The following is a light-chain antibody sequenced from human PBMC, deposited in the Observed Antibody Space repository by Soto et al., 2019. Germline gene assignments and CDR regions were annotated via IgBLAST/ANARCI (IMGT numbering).Light chain of an antibody. V-gene: IGKV1-33*01. CDR3: QQYGHLIT. CDR2: DAS. Sequence: DIQMTQSPSSLSASVGDRVTITFQASQDISNYLNWYQQKLGKAPKLLIYDASNLETGVPSRFSGSGSGTDFTFTISSLQPEDIATYYCQQYGHLITFGQGTRLEIK. CDR1: QDISNY. J-gene: IGKJ5*01.